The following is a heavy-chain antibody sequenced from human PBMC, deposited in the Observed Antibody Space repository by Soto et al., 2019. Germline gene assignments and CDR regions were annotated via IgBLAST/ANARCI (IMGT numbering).Heavy chain of an antibody. D-gene: IGHD4-4*01. CDR1: GFTFSRYG. CDR2: ISYDGSNK. Sequence: GGSLRLSCAASGFTFSRYGMHGVRQAPGKGLEWVAVISYDGSNKYYADSVKGRFTISRDNSKNTLYLQMNSLRAEDTAVYYCAKTYIYYYYGMDVWGQGTTVTVSS. V-gene: IGHV3-30*18. J-gene: IGHJ6*02. CDR3: AKTYIYYYYGMDV.